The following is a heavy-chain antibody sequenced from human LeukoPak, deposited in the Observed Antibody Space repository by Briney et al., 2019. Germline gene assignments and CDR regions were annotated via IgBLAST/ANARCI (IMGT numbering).Heavy chain of an antibody. CDR3: ARSSIIAAAGPYYFDH. J-gene: IGHJ4*02. CDR1: GYTFTAHY. Sequence: GASVKVSCKTSGYTFTAHYIHWVRQAPGQGLEWMGGIIPIFGTANYAQKFQGRVTIIADKSTSTAYMELNSLRSEDTAVYYCARSSIIAAAGPYYFDHWGQGTLVTVSS. CDR2: IIPIFGTA. D-gene: IGHD6-13*01. V-gene: IGHV1-69*06.